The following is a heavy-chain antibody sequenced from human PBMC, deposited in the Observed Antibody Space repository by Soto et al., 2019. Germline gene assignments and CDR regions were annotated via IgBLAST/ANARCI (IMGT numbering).Heavy chain of an antibody. Sequence: SRSYDRCVGSECSYSGAWYRNRQSRSRGLEWLGRTYYRSNWYNVYAVSVERRITINPDTSKNQFSLQLTSVPPEDSAVYYCARDYEINYAILTGYPPYYYYYGMDVWGQGTTVTASS. CDR3: ARDYEINYAILTGYPPYYYYYGMDV. CDR2: TYYRSNWYN. CDR1: VGSECSYSGA. J-gene: IGHJ6*02. V-gene: IGHV6-1*01. D-gene: IGHD3-9*01.